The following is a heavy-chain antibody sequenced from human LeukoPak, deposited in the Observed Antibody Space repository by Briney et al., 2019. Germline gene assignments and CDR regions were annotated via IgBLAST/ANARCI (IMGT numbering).Heavy chain of an antibody. V-gene: IGHV4-34*01. CDR2: INHSGST. CDR1: GGSFSGYY. J-gene: IGHJ4*02. Sequence: PSETLSLTCAVYGGSFSGYYWSWIRQPPGKGLEWIGEINHSGSTNYNPSLKSRVTISVDTSKNQFSLKLSSVTAADTAVYYCARGWLLKGAYYFDYWGQGTLVTVSS. D-gene: IGHD3-22*01. CDR3: ARGWLLKGAYYFDY.